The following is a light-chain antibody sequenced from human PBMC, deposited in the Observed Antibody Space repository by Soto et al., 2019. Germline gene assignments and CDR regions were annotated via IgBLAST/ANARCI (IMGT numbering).Light chain of an antibody. V-gene: IGLV1-47*01. J-gene: IGLJ3*02. CDR3: AVWDASLSGWV. Sequence: QSVLTQPPSASGTPGQEVTISCSGSSSNIGRNYVYWYQQLPGTAPKLLIYRNNQRPSGVPDRFSGSKSGTSASLAISGLRSEDEADYYCAVWDASLSGWVFGGGTKVTVL. CDR1: SSNIGRNY. CDR2: RNN.